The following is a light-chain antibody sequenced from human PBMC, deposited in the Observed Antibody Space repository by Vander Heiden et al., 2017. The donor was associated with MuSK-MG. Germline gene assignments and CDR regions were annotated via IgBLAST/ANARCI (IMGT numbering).Light chain of an antibody. J-gene: IGLJ1*01. Sequence: QSVLTQPPSVSGTPGQRATISCSGGDSNIVSNSVPWYQQLPGTAPKLLSFGSNQRPSGVSDRFAGSKSGTSASLAISGLQSEDEADYFCAAWDDSLSGYVFGPGTKVTVL. CDR3: AAWDDSLSGYV. CDR2: GSN. V-gene: IGLV1-44*01. CDR1: DSNIVSNS.